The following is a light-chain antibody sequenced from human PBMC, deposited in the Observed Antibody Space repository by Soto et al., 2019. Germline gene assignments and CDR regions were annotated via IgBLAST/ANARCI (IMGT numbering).Light chain of an antibody. J-gene: IGLJ3*02. CDR3: CSYTSNNSRV. V-gene: IGLV2-14*01. CDR2: EVS. CDR1: SNDVGGYNY. Sequence: QSVLTQPASMSGSPGQSITISCTGTSNDVGGYNYVSWYQQHPGKAPKLMIFEVSNRPSGVSNRFSGSKSGNTASLTISGLQAEDEAYYYCCSYTSNNSRVFGGGTKLTVL.